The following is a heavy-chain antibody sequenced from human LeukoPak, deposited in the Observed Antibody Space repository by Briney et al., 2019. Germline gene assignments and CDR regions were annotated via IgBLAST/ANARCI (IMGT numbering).Heavy chain of an antibody. CDR2: INPNSGGT. Sequence: ASVKVSCKASGYTFTGYYMHWVRQAPGQGLEWMGWINPNSGGTNYAQKFQGRVTMTRDTSISTAYMELSRLRSDDTAVYYCARARASYYDSNGYYQPYYFDYWGQGTLVTVSS. CDR1: GYTFTGYY. J-gene: IGHJ4*02. D-gene: IGHD3-22*01. V-gene: IGHV1-2*02. CDR3: ARARASYYDSNGYYQPYYFDY.